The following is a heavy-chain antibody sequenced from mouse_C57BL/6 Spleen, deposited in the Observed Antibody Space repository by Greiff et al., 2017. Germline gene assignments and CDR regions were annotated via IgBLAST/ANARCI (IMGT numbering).Heavy chain of an antibody. CDR2: INPSTGGT. Sequence: EVQRVESGPELVKPGASVKISCKASGYSFTGYYMNWVKQSPEKSLEWIGEINPSTGGTTYNQKFKAKATLTVDKSSSTAYMQLKSLTSEDSAVYYCARGGGTTVPLFDYWGQGTTLTVSS. D-gene: IGHD1-1*01. J-gene: IGHJ2*01. V-gene: IGHV1-42*01. CDR1: GYSFTGYY. CDR3: ARGGGTTVPLFDY.